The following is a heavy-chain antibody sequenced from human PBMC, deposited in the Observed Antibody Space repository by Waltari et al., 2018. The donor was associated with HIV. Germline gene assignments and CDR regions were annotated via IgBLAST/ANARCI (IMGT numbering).Heavy chain of an antibody. V-gene: IGHV1-69*04. J-gene: IGHJ5*02. CDR3: ALGRIDDIRSGRENLGGFDP. CDR2: IIPAMGIA. Sequence: VQVVQSGAEVKKPGSSVKVSCQASGDTLSNYAVSWVRQVPGQGLEWMGRIIPAMGIAMHTNKFQDRVTSNADKATNSAYMELGGLRSEDTALYFCALGRIDDIRSGRENLGGFDPWGPGTLVSVSS. CDR1: GDTLSNYA. D-gene: IGHD3-3*01.